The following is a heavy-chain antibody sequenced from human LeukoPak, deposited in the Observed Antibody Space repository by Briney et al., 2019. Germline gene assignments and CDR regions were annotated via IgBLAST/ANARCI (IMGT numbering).Heavy chain of an antibody. D-gene: IGHD3-9*01. Sequence: PGASLRLSCAASGFIFSNYAMSWVRQAPGKGLEWVSAIGGRDSSTYYADSVRGRFTVSRDDPKNTLYLQMNTLRAEDTAVYYCAKWGDYDILTGYYDSDYWGQGTLVTVSS. J-gene: IGHJ4*02. CDR2: IGGRDSST. CDR3: AKWGDYDILTGYYDSDY. V-gene: IGHV3-23*01. CDR1: GFIFSNYA.